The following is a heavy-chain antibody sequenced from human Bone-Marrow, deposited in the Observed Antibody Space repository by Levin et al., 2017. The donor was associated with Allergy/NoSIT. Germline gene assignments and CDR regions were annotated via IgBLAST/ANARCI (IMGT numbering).Heavy chain of an antibody. V-gene: IGHV4-4*08. Sequence: PSETLSLTCTISGGSIDTYYWTWIRQTPGGGLEWIGDILPSGSTKYNPSLKSRLTISLGTSRNQFSLELRSVTAADTAVYYCAKERGAKNYFDPWGQGALVTVSS. CDR1: GGSIDTYY. D-gene: IGHD5-24*01. J-gene: IGHJ5*02. CDR3: AKERGAKNYFDP. CDR2: ILPSGST.